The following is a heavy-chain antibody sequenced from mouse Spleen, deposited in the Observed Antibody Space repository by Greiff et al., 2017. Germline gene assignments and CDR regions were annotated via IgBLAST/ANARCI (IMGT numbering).Heavy chain of an antibody. Sequence: DVKLVESGGGLVQPGGSLSLSCAASGFTFTDYYMSWVRQPPGKALEWLGFIRNKANGYTTEYSASVKGRFTISRDNSQSILYLQMNALRAEDSATYYCASHWYRYWYFDVWGAGTTVTVSS. D-gene: IGHD1-1*02. CDR2: IRNKANGYTT. J-gene: IGHJ1*01. V-gene: IGHV7-3*01. CDR1: GFTFTDYY. CDR3: ASHWYRYWYFDV.